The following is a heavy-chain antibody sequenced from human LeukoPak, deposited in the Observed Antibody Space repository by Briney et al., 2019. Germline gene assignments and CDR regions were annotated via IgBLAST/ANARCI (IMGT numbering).Heavy chain of an antibody. D-gene: IGHD3-10*01. CDR3: ARVKRLYGSGIGDAFDI. CDR1: GFTFDDYG. V-gene: IGHV3-20*04. Sequence: GGSLRLSCAASGFTFDDYGMSWLPQAPGKGLEWVSCINWNGGSTGYEDSVKGRFTISRDNAKSSLYLQMNSLRAEDTALYYCARVKRLYGSGIGDAFDIWGQGTMVTVSS. J-gene: IGHJ3*02. CDR2: INWNGGST.